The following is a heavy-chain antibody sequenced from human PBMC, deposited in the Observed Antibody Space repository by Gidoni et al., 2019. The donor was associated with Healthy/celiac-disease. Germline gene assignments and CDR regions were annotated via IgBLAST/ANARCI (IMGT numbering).Heavy chain of an antibody. CDR2: IIPIFGTA. CDR1: GGTFSSYA. V-gene: IGHV1-69*01. D-gene: IGHD3-22*01. J-gene: IGHJ2*01. CDR3: ARGDYYDSSGYYYDSPHWYFDL. Sequence: QVQLVQSGAEVKKPGSSVKVSCKASGGTFSSYAISWVRQAPGQGLEWMGGIIPIFGTANYAQKFQGRVTITADESTSTAYMELSSLRSEDTAVYYCARGDYYDSSGYYYDSPHWYFDLWGRGTLVTVSS.